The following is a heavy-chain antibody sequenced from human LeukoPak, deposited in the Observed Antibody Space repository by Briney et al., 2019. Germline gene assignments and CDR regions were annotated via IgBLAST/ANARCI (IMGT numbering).Heavy chain of an antibody. CDR3: TRRDNDYSDLGYYYYYMDV. V-gene: IGHV3-73*01. J-gene: IGHJ6*03. CDR1: GFTFSGSA. Sequence: GGSLRLSCAASGFTFSGSAMHWVRQASGKGLEWVGRIRSKANSYATAYAASVKGRFTISRDDSKNTAYLQMNSLKTEGTAVYYCTRRDNDYSDLGYYYYYMDVWGKGTTVTVSS. D-gene: IGHD4-17*01. CDR2: IRSKANSYAT.